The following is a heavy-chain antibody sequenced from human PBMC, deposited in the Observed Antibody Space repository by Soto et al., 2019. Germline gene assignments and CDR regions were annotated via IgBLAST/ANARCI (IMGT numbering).Heavy chain of an antibody. Sequence: GASVKVSCKASGYTFTSYDINWVRQATGQGLEWMGWMNPNSGNTGYAQKFQGRVTMTRNTSISTAHMELSSLRSEDTAVYYCARIGSDDYGDYVLAFDIWGQGTMVTVSS. J-gene: IGHJ3*02. CDR1: GYTFTSYD. CDR2: MNPNSGNT. V-gene: IGHV1-8*01. CDR3: ARIGSDDYGDYVLAFDI. D-gene: IGHD4-17*01.